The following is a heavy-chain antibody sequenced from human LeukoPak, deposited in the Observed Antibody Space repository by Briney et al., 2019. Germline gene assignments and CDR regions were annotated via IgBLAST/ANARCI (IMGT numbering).Heavy chain of an antibody. V-gene: IGHV5-10-1*01. CDR3: ASLYYYDTRGPFDI. D-gene: IGHD3-22*01. J-gene: IGHJ3*02. CDR2: IDPSDSYT. CDR1: GYSFTNYW. Sequence: GESLKISCKGSGYSFTNYWISWVCLVPGKGLEWMGRIDPSDSYTNYSPSFQGHVTISVDKSITTAYLQWNSLKASDTAMYYCASLYYYDTRGPFDIWGQGTMVTVSS.